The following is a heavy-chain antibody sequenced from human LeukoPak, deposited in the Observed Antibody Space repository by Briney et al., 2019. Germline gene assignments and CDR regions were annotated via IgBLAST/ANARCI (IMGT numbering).Heavy chain of an antibody. D-gene: IGHD2-21*02. V-gene: IGHV3-23*01. CDR2: ISGSGGST. J-gene: IGHJ4*02. CDR3: AKDEEHIVVVTAIGIDY. CDR1: GFTFSSSA. Sequence: GGSLRLSCAASGFTFSSSAMSWVRQAPGKGLEWVSGISGSGGSTYYADSVKGRFTISRDNSKNTLYLQMNSLRAEDTAVYYCAKDEEHIVVVTAIGIDYWGQGTLVTVSS.